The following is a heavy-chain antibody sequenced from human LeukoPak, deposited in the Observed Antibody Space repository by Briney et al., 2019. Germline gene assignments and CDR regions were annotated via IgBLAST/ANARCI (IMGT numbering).Heavy chain of an antibody. CDR3: VREVFGTNYRDSSGYYSFDS. J-gene: IGHJ4*02. CDR2: IYHSGST. Sequence: PSETLSLTCAVSGGSISSSYWWSWVRQPPGKGLQWIGEIYHSGSTNFNPSLKSRVTISVDTSKNQFSLKLSSVAAADTAVYYCVREVFGTNYRDSSGYYSFDSWGQGTLVTVSS. D-gene: IGHD3-22*01. CDR1: GGSISSSYW. V-gene: IGHV4-4*02.